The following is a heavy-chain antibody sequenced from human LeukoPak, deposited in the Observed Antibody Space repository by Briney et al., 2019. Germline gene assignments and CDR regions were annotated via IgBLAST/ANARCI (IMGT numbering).Heavy chain of an antibody. CDR2: ISGTGAST. J-gene: IGHJ4*02. Sequence: GGSLRLSCAASGFTFSSYAMSWVRQAPGKGPEWVSAISGTGASTYYADSVKGRFTISRDHSKNTLFLQMNSLRAEDTAVYYCATSYSSGWGRPFDYWGQGTLVTVSS. CDR3: ATSYSSGWGRPFDY. CDR1: GFTFSSYA. D-gene: IGHD6-19*01. V-gene: IGHV3-23*01.